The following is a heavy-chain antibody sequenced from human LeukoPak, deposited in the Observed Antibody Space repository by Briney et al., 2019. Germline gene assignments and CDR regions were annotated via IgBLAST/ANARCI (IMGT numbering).Heavy chain of an antibody. CDR3: ARDGGSTMIVVATNDAFDI. CDR1: GGSISSYY. D-gene: IGHD3-22*01. J-gene: IGHJ3*02. V-gene: IGHV4-59*12. CDR2: IYYSGST. Sequence: SETLSLTCTVSGGSISSYYWSWIRQPPGKGLEWIGYIYYSGSTNYNPSLKSRVTISVDTSKNQFSLKLSSVTAADTAVYYCARDGGSTMIVVATNDAFDIWGQGTMVTVSS.